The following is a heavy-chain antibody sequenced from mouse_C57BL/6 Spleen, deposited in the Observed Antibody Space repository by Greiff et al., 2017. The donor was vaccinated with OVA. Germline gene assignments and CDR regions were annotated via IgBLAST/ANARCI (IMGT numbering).Heavy chain of an antibody. Sequence: QVQLQQPGAELVRPGSSVQLSCKASGYTFTSYWMHWVKQRPIQGLEWIGNIDPSDSETHYNQQFKDKATLTVDKSSSTAYMQLSSLTSEDSAVYYCARCDFYYYALDYWGQGTSVTVSS. J-gene: IGHJ4*01. CDR2: IDPSDSET. CDR1: GYTFTSYW. V-gene: IGHV1-52*01. CDR3: ARCDFYYYALDY.